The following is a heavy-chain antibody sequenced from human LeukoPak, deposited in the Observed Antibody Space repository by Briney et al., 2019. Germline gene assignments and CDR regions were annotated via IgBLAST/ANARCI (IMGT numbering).Heavy chain of an antibody. CDR2: IYSGGST. V-gene: IGHV3-53*04. D-gene: IGHD5-12*01. J-gene: IGHJ4*02. CDR3: ARANRDGYNSLYFDY. CDR1: GFTVSSNY. Sequence: GGSLRLSCAASGFTVSSNYMSWVRQAPGKGLEWVSVIYSGGSTYYADSVKGRFTISRHNSKNTLYLQMNSLRAEDTAVYYCARANRDGYNSLYFDYWGQGTLVTVSS.